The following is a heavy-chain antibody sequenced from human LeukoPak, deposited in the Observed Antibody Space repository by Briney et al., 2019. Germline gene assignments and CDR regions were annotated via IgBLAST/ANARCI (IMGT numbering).Heavy chain of an antibody. CDR1: GGSFSGYY. Sequence: SETLFLTCAVYGGSFSGYYWSWIRQPPGKGLEWIGEINHRTNTNYNPSLKRRVTISVDTSKNQSSLKVRSATAADTAVYYCARGAWNDDDGDYDLDYWGQGALVTASS. CDR3: ARGAWNDDDGDYDLDY. D-gene: IGHD4-17*01. CDR2: INHRTNT. V-gene: IGHV4-34*01. J-gene: IGHJ4*02.